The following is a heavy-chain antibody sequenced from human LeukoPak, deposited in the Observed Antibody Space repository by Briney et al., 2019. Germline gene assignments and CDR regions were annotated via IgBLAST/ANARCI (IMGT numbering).Heavy chain of an antibody. V-gene: IGHV3-48*01. CDR2: ISSGSSTI. CDR1: GFTFSTFD. J-gene: IGHJ6*02. Sequence: GRSLRLSCAASGFTFSTFDMNWVRQAPGKGLEWVSYISSGSSTIYYADSVKGRFTISRDNAKSSLYLQMNSLRAEDTAVYYCARLRYYAMDVWGQGTTVIVSS. CDR3: ARLRYYAMDV.